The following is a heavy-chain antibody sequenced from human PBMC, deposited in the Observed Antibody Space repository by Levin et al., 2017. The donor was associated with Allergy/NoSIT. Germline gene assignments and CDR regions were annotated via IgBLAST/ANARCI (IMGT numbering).Heavy chain of an antibody. V-gene: IGHV3-30*18. CDR2: ISYDGSNK. D-gene: IGHD6-19*01. CDR3: AKAEQQWLVDPGSFDY. Sequence: GGSLRLSCAASGFTFSSYGMHWVRQAPGKGLEWVAVISYDGSNKYYADSVKGRFTISRDNSKNTLYLQMNSLRAEDTAVYYCAKAEQQWLVDPGSFDYWGQGTLVTVSS. CDR1: GFTFSSYG. J-gene: IGHJ4*02.